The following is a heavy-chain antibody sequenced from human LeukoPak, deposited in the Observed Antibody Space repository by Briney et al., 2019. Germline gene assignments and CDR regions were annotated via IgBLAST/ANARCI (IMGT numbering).Heavy chain of an antibody. J-gene: IGHJ4*02. CDR1: GYTFTSYC. D-gene: IGHD1-26*01. CDR3: ASGQPGTPHDY. Sequence: SVKVSCKASGYTFTSYCMHWVRQAPGQGLEWMGIINPSGGSTSYAQKFQGRVTMTRDTSTSTVYMELSSLRYEDSAVYYCASGQPGTPHDYWGQGTLVTVSS. V-gene: IGHV1-46*01. CDR2: INPSGGST.